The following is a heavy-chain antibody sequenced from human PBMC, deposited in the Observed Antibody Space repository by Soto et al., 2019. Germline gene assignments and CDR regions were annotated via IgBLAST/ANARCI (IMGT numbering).Heavy chain of an antibody. V-gene: IGHV1-24*01. CDR1: GYTLTELS. CDR3: ATLPPAYYYDSSGPEGAFDI. J-gene: IGHJ3*02. Sequence: ASVKVSCKVSGYTLTELSMHWVRQAPGEGLEWVGGFDPEDGETIYAQKFQGRVTMTEDTSTDAACMELSSLRSEDTAVYYCATLPPAYYYDSSGPEGAFDIWGQGTMVTVSS. CDR2: FDPEDGET. D-gene: IGHD3-22*01.